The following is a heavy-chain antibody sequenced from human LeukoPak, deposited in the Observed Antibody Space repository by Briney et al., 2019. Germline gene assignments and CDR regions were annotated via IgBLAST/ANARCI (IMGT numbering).Heavy chain of an antibody. CDR1: GYTLTELS. Sequence: ASVKVSCKVSGYTLTELSMHWVRRAPGKGLEWMGGFDPEDGETIYAQKFQGRVTMTEDTSTDTAYMELGSLRSEDTAVYYCATVSHSSGWQVRTEYFQHWARAPWSPSPQ. J-gene: IGHJ1*01. CDR2: FDPEDGET. CDR3: ATVSHSSGWQVRTEYFQH. V-gene: IGHV1-24*01. D-gene: IGHD6-19*01.